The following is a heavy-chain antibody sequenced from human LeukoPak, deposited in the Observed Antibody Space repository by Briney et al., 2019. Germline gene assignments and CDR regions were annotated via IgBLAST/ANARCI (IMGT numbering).Heavy chain of an antibody. CDR1: GFIVSSNY. CDR3: ARGRAMTRYLY. CDR2: IYSGDST. D-gene: IGHD4-11*01. Sequence: GGSLRLSCAASGFIVSSNYMSWVRQAPGKGLEWVSVIYSGDSTYYADSVKGRFTISRDNSKNTLYLQMNSLRAEDTAVYYCARGRAMTRYLYWGQGTLGTVSS. V-gene: IGHV3-53*01. J-gene: IGHJ4*02.